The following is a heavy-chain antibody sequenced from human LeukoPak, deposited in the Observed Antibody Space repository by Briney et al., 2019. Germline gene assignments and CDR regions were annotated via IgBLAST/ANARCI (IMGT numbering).Heavy chain of an antibody. CDR1: GYPFTSYW. Sequence: GASLKISCKASGYPFTSYWIAWVRPMPGKGLEWMGLVYPGDSHTIYSPSFQGQVTISADKSISTAYLQWSSLKASDTAMYYCARRLGSIASSYYFFDYWGQGTLVTVSS. CDR2: VYPGDSHT. J-gene: IGHJ4*02. CDR3: ARRLGSIASSYYFFDY. D-gene: IGHD2-15*01. V-gene: IGHV5-51*01.